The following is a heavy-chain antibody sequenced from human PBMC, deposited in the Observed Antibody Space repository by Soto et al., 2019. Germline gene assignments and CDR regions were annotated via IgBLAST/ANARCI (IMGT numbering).Heavy chain of an antibody. D-gene: IGHD2-8*01. Sequence: SETLSLTCAVYGGSFSGYYWSWIRQPPGKGLEWIGEINHSGSTNYNPSLKSRVTISVDTSRNQFSLKLSSVTAADTAVYYCARVVCTNGVCYNYFDYWGQGTLVTVSS. V-gene: IGHV4-34*01. CDR2: INHSGST. CDR3: ARVVCTNGVCYNYFDY. J-gene: IGHJ4*02. CDR1: GGSFSGYY.